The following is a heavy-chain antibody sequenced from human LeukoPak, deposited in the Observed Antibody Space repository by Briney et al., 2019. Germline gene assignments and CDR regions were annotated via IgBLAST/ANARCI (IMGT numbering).Heavy chain of an antibody. J-gene: IGHJ4*02. CDR2: IYTSGTT. CDR1: GGSISSYY. D-gene: IGHD2-15*01. CDR3: ARTSPLAATFDY. V-gene: IGHV4-4*07. Sequence: SETLSLTCAVSGGSISSYYWSWTRQPAGKGLEWIGRIYTSGTTNYNPSLKSRVTMSVDTTKNQYSLNLNSVTAADTAVYYCARTSPLAATFDYWGQGTLVTVSS.